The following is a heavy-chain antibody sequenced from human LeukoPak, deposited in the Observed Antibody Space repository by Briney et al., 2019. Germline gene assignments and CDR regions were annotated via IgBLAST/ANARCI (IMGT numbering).Heavy chain of an antibody. CDR2: INPNSGGT. Sequence: ASVKVSCKASGYTFTGYYMHWVRQAPGQGLEWMGWINPNSGGTNYAQKFQGRVTMTRDTSISTAYMELSRLRSDDTAVYYCARATHYYDSSGYPGPVDIWGQGTMVTVSS. CDR3: ARATHYYDSSGYPGPVDI. CDR1: GYTFTGYY. J-gene: IGHJ3*02. D-gene: IGHD3-22*01. V-gene: IGHV1-2*02.